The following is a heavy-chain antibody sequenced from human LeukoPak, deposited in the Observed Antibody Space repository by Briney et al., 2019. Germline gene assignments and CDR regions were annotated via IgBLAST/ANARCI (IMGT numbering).Heavy chain of an antibody. D-gene: IGHD6-19*01. CDR1: GYIFTNYA. V-gene: IGHV1-18*01. Sequence: GASVKVSCKASGYIFTNYAISWVRQATGQGLEWMGWISAYNGNTNYAQKLQGRVTMTTDTSTSTAYMELRSLRSDDTAVYYCARLGYSSGWYDYWGQGTLVTVSS. CDR2: ISAYNGNT. CDR3: ARLGYSSGWYDY. J-gene: IGHJ4*02.